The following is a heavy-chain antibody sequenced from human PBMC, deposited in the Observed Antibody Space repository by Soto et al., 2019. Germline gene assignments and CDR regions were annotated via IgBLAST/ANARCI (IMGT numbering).Heavy chain of an antibody. Sequence: VHLVESGGGVVQPGTSLRVSCVGSGFTFRSYVIHWVRQAPGKGLEWVALTSYDGSDKYYGDSVRCRFTISRDNSRNTVDLQMDSLRLEDTARYYCARWGTTGGLDVWGQGTLVSVSS. CDR1: GFTFRSYV. V-gene: IGHV3-30*19. D-gene: IGHD3-16*01. CDR3: ARWGTTGGLDV. J-gene: IGHJ1*01. CDR2: TSYDGSDK.